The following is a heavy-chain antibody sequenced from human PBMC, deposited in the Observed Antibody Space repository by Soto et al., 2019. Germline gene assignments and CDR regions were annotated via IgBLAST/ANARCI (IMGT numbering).Heavy chain of an antibody. CDR3: ARLAMATRRGYYGMDV. J-gene: IGHJ6*04. V-gene: IGHV5-10-1*01. CDR2: IDPSDSYT. CDR1: GYSFTSYW. Sequence: EVQLVQSGAEVKKPGESLRISCKGSGYSFTSYWISWVRQMPGKGMEWMGRIDPSDSYTNYSPSFQGHVTISADKSISTAYLQWSSLKASDTAMYYCARLAMATRRGYYGMDVWGKGTTVTVSS. D-gene: IGHD5-12*01.